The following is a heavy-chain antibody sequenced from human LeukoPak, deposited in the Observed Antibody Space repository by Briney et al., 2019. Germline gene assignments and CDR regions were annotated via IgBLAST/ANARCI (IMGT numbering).Heavy chain of an antibody. CDR2: IYYSGST. Sequence: TSETLSLTCTVSGGSISSSSYYWGWIRQPPGKGLEWIGSIYYSGSTYYNPSLKSRVTISVDTSKNQFSLKLSSVTAADTAVYYCASRPLWFGELSHAFDIWGQGTMVTVSS. CDR1: GGSISSSSYY. CDR3: ASRPLWFGELSHAFDI. J-gene: IGHJ3*02. D-gene: IGHD3-10*01. V-gene: IGHV4-39*01.